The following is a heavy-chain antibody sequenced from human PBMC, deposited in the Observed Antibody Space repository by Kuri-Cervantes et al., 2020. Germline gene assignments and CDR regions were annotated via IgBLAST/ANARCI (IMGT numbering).Heavy chain of an antibody. CDR3: ARIHYGGNSGIDY. V-gene: IGHV4-39*07. CDR2: IHQGGST. J-gene: IGHJ4*02. D-gene: IGHD4-23*01. CDR1: GGSVSSSSYY. Sequence: GSLRLSCTVSGGSVSSSSYYWGWIRQSPGKGLEWIGEIHQGGSTHYNPSLKGRLSISVDTSKNQFSLNLSSVTAADTALYYCARIHYGGNSGIDYWGQGTLVTVSS.